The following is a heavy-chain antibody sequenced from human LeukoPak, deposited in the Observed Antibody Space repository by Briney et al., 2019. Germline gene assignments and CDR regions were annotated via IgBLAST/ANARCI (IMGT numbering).Heavy chain of an antibody. CDR2: IKQDGSDK. CDR1: GFSFSKYY. D-gene: IGHD3-10*01. V-gene: IGHV3-7*01. Sequence: GGSLRLSCAASGFSFSKYYMAWVRQAPGKGLEWVANIKQDGSDKYYVDSVRGRFTISRDNAKNSLYLQMNSLRAEDTALYYCATQRYGAFDYWGQGTLVTVSA. CDR3: ATQRYGAFDY. J-gene: IGHJ4*02.